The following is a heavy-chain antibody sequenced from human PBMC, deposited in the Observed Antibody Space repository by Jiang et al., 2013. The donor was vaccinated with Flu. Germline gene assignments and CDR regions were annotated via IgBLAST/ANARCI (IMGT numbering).Heavy chain of an antibody. Sequence: GSGLVKPSETLSLTCAVYGGSFSGYYWSWIRQPPGKGLEWIGEINHSGSTNYNPSLKSRVTISVDTSKNQFSLKLSSVTAADTAVYYCAVYDSSGYTFDYWGQGTLVTVSS. D-gene: IGHD3-22*01. J-gene: IGHJ4*02. CDR3: AVYDSSGYTFDY. V-gene: IGHV4-34*01. CDR2: INHSGST. CDR1: GGSFSGYY.